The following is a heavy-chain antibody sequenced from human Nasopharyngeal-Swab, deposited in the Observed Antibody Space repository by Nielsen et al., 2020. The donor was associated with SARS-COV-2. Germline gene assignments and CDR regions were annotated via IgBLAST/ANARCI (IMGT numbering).Heavy chain of an antibody. CDR1: GGSISSHY. CDR3: ARVGGLGNDNKEAFVI. Sequence: SETLSLTCSVSGGSISSHYWSWIRQPPGKGLEWIGYIYYSGTTNYSPSLKSRVTISLDTSKTHFSLKVVSVTAADTAMYYCARVGGLGNDNKEAFVIWGQGIMVTVSS. CDR2: IYYSGTT. J-gene: IGHJ3*02. V-gene: IGHV4-59*11. D-gene: IGHD1-1*01.